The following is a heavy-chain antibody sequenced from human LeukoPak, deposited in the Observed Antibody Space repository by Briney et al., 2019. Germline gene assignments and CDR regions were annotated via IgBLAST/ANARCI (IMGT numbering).Heavy chain of an antibody. CDR2: INRNGSA. Sequence: PSETLSLTCTVSGGSISGYYLSWIRQSPGKGLEWIGEINRNGSANYNPSLKSRVIISVDTSKNQFSLKVRSVTAADTALYYCARKLAPYYYGMHVWGQGTTVIVSS. CDR1: GGSISGYY. V-gene: IGHV4-34*01. D-gene: IGHD6-13*01. J-gene: IGHJ6*01. CDR3: ARKLAPYYYGMHV.